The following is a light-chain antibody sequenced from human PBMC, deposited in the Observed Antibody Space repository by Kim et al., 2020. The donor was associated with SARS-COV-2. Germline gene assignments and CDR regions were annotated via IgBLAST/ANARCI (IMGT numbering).Light chain of an antibody. J-gene: IGLJ1*01. Sequence: VTISCSGSSSNIGSNTVTWYQQLPGTAPKLLIYSNHQRPSGVPDRFSGSKSGTSASLAISGLQSEDEADYYCAAWDDSLNGPLYVFGTGAKVTVL. CDR1: SSNIGSNT. CDR3: AAWDDSLNGPLYV. V-gene: IGLV1-44*01. CDR2: SNH.